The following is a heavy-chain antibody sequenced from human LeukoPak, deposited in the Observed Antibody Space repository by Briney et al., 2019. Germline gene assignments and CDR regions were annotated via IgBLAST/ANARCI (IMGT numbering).Heavy chain of an antibody. Sequence: PSETLSLTCTVSGASISSGSYYWSWIRQPAGKGLEWIGRIDTSGNTNYKPSLKSRVTMSVDTSKNQFSLKLNSVTAADTAVYYCARVSSSWYQDWYFDLWGRGTLVTVSS. CDR1: GASISSGSYY. CDR2: IDTSGNT. CDR3: ARVSSSWYQDWYFDL. D-gene: IGHD6-13*01. V-gene: IGHV4-61*02. J-gene: IGHJ2*01.